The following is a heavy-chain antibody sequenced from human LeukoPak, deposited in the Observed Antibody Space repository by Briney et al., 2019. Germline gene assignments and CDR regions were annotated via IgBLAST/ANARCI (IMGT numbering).Heavy chain of an antibody. CDR1: GFIFSSYI. V-gene: IGHV3-23*01. CDR3: TPDPLDS. Sequence: PAGSLSLSCAASGFIFSSYIMSWVRQAPGKGLECVSAIIGSGANTYYADSVRGRSTISRDNSKNTLYLQMNSLRAEDTAVYYYTPDPLDSWGQGTLVTVSS. J-gene: IGHJ4*02. CDR2: IIGSGANT. D-gene: IGHD2-15*01.